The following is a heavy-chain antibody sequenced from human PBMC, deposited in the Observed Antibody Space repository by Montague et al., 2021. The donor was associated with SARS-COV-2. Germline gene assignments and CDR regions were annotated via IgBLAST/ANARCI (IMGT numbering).Heavy chain of an antibody. J-gene: IGHJ6*02. CDR3: ARAGSGSYSFYYYYGMDV. D-gene: IGHD3-10*01. CDR2: IYYSGST. CDR1: RASSTGYF. V-gene: IGHV4-59*08. Sequence: SETLSLTCAVYRASSTGYFCSWIRQTPGKGLEWIGYIYYSGSTNYNPSLKSRVTISVDTSKNQFSLKLSSVTAADTAVYYCARAGSGSYSFYYYYGMDVWGQGTTVTVSS.